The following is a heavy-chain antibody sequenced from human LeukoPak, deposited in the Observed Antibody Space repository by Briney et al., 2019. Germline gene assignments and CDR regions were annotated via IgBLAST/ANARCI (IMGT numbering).Heavy chain of an antibody. CDR3: AKGKNVLRYFDWSFDAFDI. D-gene: IGHD3-9*01. J-gene: IGHJ3*02. CDR1: GFTFSRYA. CDR2: VSGSGGST. Sequence: GGSLRLSCAASGFTFSRYAMSWVRQAPGKGLEWVSAVSGSGGSTYYADSVKGRFTISRDNSKNTLYLQMNSLRAEDTAVYYCAKGKNVLRYFDWSFDAFDIWGQGTMVTVSS. V-gene: IGHV3-23*01.